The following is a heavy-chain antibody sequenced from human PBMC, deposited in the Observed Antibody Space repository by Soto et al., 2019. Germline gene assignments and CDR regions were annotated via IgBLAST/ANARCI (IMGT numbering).Heavy chain of an antibody. CDR1: GVTFSSYA. Sequence: QVHLVQSGAEVKKPGSSVKVSCKASGVTFSSYAISWVRQAPGQGLEWMGGFIPIFGTTNYAQKFQGRVTITADESTSTASMELSSLRSEDTAVYYCTRDRGRRYNDGRGYYYSAYWGQGTLVTVSS. D-gene: IGHD3-22*01. V-gene: IGHV1-69*01. CDR3: TRDRGRRYNDGRGYYYSAY. CDR2: FIPIFGTT. J-gene: IGHJ4*02.